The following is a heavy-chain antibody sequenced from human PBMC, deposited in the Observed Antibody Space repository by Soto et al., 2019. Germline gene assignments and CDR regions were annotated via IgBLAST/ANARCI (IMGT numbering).Heavy chain of an antibody. CDR3: ARVAKTTVSDHDAFDI. CDR1: GGSISSSSYY. J-gene: IGHJ3*02. Sequence: SETLSLTCTVSGGSISSSSYYWGWIRQPPGKGLEWIGSIYYSGSTYYNPSLKSRVTISVDTSKNQFSLKLSSVTAADTAVYYCARVAKTTVSDHDAFDIWGQGTMVTVSS. V-gene: IGHV4-39*07. CDR2: IYYSGST. D-gene: IGHD4-17*01.